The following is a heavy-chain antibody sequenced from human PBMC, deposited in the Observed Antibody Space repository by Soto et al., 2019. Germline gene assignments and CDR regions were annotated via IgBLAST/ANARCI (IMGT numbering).Heavy chain of an antibody. CDR2: ISGSGGST. CDR3: AKVPGPLGWELLGWFDP. Sequence: GGSLRLSCAASGFTFSSYAMSWVRQAPGKGLEWVSAISGSGGSTYYADSVKGRFTISRDNSKNTLYLQMNSLRAEDTAVYYCAKVPGPLGWELLGWFDPWGQGTLVTVSS. CDR1: GFTFSSYA. D-gene: IGHD1-26*01. V-gene: IGHV3-23*01. J-gene: IGHJ5*02.